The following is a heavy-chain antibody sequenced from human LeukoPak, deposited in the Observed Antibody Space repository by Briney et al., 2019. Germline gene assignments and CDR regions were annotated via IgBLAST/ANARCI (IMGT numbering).Heavy chain of an antibody. Sequence: PGGSLRLSCAASGFTFSSYGMHWVRQAPGKGLEWVAFIRYDGSNKYYADSVKGRFTISRDNSKNTLYLQMNSLRAEDTAVYYCAKSYGDYGYYYYYMDVWGKGTTVTVS. CDR1: GFTFSSYG. V-gene: IGHV3-30*02. CDR3: AKSYGDYGYYYYYMDV. D-gene: IGHD4-17*01. CDR2: IRYDGSNK. J-gene: IGHJ6*03.